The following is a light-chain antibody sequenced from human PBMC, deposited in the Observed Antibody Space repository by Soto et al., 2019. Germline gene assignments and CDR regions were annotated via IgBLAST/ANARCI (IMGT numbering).Light chain of an antibody. CDR1: QSAISN. Sequence: EIVMTQSPATLSVSPGERVTLSCRASQSAISNLAWYQQKPGQTPRLLIYDASTRATDIPARFSGSGFGTDFTLTISSLLSEDFAVYYCHQYYKWPLTFGGGTKVEIQ. CDR3: HQYYKWPLT. CDR2: DAS. V-gene: IGKV3-15*01. J-gene: IGKJ4*01.